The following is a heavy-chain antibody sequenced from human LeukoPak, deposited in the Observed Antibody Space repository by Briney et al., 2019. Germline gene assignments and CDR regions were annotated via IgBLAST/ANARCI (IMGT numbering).Heavy chain of an antibody. Sequence: ASVKVSCKASGYTFTSYDINWVRQATGQGLEWMGWMNPNSGNTGYAQKFQGRVTITRNTSIGTAYMGLSSLRSEDTAVYYCAKDQGDYYYDILTGYYTNTNWFDPWGQGTLVTVSS. CDR1: GYTFTSYD. V-gene: IGHV1-8*03. CDR3: AKDQGDYYYDILTGYYTNTNWFDP. CDR2: MNPNSGNT. D-gene: IGHD3-9*01. J-gene: IGHJ5*02.